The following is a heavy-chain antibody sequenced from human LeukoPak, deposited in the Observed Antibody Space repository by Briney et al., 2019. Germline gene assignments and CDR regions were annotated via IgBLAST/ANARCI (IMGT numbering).Heavy chain of an antibody. J-gene: IGHJ5*02. Sequence: SETLSLTCAVYGGSFSGYYWSWIRQPPGKGLEWIGEINHSGSTNYNPSLKSRVTISVDTSKNQFSLKLSSVTAADTAVYYCARGYGSGSSHWFDPWGQGTLVTVSS. CDR2: INHSGST. CDR3: ARGYGSGSSHWFDP. V-gene: IGHV4-34*01. D-gene: IGHD3-10*01. CDR1: GGSFSGYY.